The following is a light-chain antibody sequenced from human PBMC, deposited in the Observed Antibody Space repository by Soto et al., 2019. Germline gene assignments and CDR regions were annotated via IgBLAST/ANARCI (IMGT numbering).Light chain of an antibody. CDR3: QQYYSTRT. Sequence: DIVVTQSPDSLAVYLGERATINCKSSQSGLYSSNTKNYLAWYQQKPGQPPKLLIYWASTRESGVPDRFSGSGYGTDFTLTSSSLQDEDVAVYYCQQYYSTRTFGQGTKVEIK. V-gene: IGKV4-1*01. CDR2: WAS. CDR1: QSGLYSSNTKNY. J-gene: IGKJ1*01.